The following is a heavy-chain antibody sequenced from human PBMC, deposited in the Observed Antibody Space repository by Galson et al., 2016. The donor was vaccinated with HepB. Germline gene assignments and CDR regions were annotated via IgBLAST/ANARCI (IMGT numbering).Heavy chain of an antibody. CDR1: GDSVSSLRAA. Sequence: CAISGDSVSSLRAAWNCIRQSPSRGLEWLGRTYYRSNWSNDYAASVKHRITINPDTSKNQCSLQLHSVTPEATAVCYCAILGSSGAMDVWGQGTAVTVSS. CDR2: TYYRSNWSN. J-gene: IGHJ6*02. V-gene: IGHV6-1*01. D-gene: IGHD3-16*01. CDR3: AILGSSGAMDV.